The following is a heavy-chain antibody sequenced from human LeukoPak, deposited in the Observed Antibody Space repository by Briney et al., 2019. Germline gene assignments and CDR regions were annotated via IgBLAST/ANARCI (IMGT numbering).Heavy chain of an antibody. J-gene: IGHJ6*03. Sequence: PGGSLRLSCAASGFSFNTYTMHWVRQAPGKGLEGVALISHDGSNKYYADSVKGRFTISRDNSKNTLYLQMNSLRAEDTAVYYCATVPAAIHYYYYYMDVWGKGTTVTVSS. D-gene: IGHD2-2*01. V-gene: IGHV3-30-3*01. CDR3: ATVPAAIHYYYYYMDV. CDR2: ISHDGSNK. CDR1: GFSFNTYT.